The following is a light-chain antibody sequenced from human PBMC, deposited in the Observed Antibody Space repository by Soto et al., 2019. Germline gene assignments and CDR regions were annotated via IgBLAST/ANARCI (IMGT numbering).Light chain of an antibody. CDR3: QTWATGIRV. J-gene: IGLJ1*01. V-gene: IGLV4-69*01. CDR2: VYSDGSY. CDR1: RGHSDYA. Sequence: QLVLTQSPSASASLGASVKLTCNLSRGHSDYAIAWHHQQPEKGPRYLMKVYSDGSYTKGDGIPDRFSGSSSGAERYLTISSLQSEDEADYYCQTWATGIRVFGTGTKLTVL.